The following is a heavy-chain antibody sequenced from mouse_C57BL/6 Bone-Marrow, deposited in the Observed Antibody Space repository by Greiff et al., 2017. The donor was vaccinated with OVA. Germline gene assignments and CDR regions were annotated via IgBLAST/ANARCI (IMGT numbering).Heavy chain of an antibody. CDR3: ASHFDY. Sequence: EVKLMESGGGLVQPGESLKLSCESNEYAFPSHDMSWVRKTPEKSLELVAAINSAGGSTYYPDPMEIPFIISRSNTKKTLYLQMSSLRSEDSALYYCASHFDYWGQGTTLTVSS. CDR1: EYAFPSHD. J-gene: IGHJ2*01. CDR2: INSAGGST. V-gene: IGHV5-2*01.